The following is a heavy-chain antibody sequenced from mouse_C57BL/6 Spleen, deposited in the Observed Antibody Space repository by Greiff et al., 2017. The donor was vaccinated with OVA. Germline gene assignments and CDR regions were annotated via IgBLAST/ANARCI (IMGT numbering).Heavy chain of an antibody. D-gene: IGHD1-1*01. Sequence: EVNVVESGGGLVQPGGSLSLSCAASGFTFTDYYMSWVRQPPGKALEWLGFIRNKANGYTTEYSASVKGRFTISRDNSQSILYLQMNALRAEDSATYYCARDHYATYWYFAVWGTGTTGTVSS. CDR2: IRNKANGYTT. CDR3: ARDHYATYWYFAV. CDR1: GFTFTDYY. J-gene: IGHJ1*03. V-gene: IGHV7-3*01.